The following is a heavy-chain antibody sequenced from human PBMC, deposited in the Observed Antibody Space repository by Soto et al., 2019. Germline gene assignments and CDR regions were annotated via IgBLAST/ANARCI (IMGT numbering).Heavy chain of an antibody. Sequence: QVQLQESGPGLVRPSETLSLTCTVSGGSISSYYWNWIRQAPGKGLEWIGYIHYSGNSDYNPILKTRVTISVDTSKHHFSLKLSSVTAADTAVYYCASDRPYSSGHSFDYWGQGTLVTVSP. J-gene: IGHJ4*02. CDR1: GGSISSYY. V-gene: IGHV4-59*01. D-gene: IGHD6-25*01. CDR2: IHYSGNS. CDR3: ASDRPYSSGHSFDY.